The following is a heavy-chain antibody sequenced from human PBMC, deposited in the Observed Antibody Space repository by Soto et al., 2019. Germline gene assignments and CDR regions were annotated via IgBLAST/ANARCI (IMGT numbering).Heavy chain of an antibody. CDR3: AKATAGYCSSTSCYYFDY. V-gene: IGHV3-23*01. Sequence: GGSLRLSCAASGFTFSSYAMSWVRQAPGKGLEWVSAISGSGGSTYYADSVKGRFTISRDNSKNTLYLQMNSLRAEDTAVYYCAKATAGYCSSTSCYYFDYWGQGTLVTVSS. CDR1: GFTFSSYA. J-gene: IGHJ4*02. D-gene: IGHD2-2*01. CDR2: ISGSGGST.